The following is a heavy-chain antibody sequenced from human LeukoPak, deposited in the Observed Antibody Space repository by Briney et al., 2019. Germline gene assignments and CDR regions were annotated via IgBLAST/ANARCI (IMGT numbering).Heavy chain of an antibody. CDR1: GGSISSYS. D-gene: IGHD2/OR15-2a*01. Sequence: SETLSLNCSVSGGSISSYSWSWIRQSPGKGLEWIGYIHFTGNTKYNPSLRSRVIISLHTPNNQFSLRLSSVTAADTAVYYCARGVRIENAAIYYMDVWGEGAKFTVSS. V-gene: IGHV4-59*01. CDR2: IHFTGNT. J-gene: IGHJ6*03. CDR3: ARGVRIENAAIYYMDV.